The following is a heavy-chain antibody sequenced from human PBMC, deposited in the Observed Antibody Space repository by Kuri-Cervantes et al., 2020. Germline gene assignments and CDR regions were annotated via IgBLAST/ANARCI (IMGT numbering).Heavy chain of an antibody. Sequence: ASVKVSCKASGYTFTGYYMHWVRQAPGKGLEWMGWINPNSVGTNYAQKFQGWVTMNRDTSINKAYMQLNRLRSDDTAVYYCATTVYYYYDTSGPDAFDIWGQGTMVTVSS. J-gene: IGHJ3*02. CDR3: ATTVYYYYDTSGPDAFDI. CDR2: INPNSVGT. CDR1: GYTFTGYY. D-gene: IGHD3-22*01. V-gene: IGHV1-2*04.